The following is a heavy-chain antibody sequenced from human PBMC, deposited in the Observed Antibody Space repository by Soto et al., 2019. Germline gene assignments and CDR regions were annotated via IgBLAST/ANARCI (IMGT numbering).Heavy chain of an antibody. Sequence: QVQLVQSGAEVKKPGASVKVSCKASGYTFTSYDINWVRQATGQGLEWMGWMNPNSGNTGYAQKLQGRVTMARNTSISTAYMELSSLRSEDTAVYYCARVVLVEHRPVAFDIWGQGTMVTVSS. D-gene: IGHD6-6*01. J-gene: IGHJ3*02. V-gene: IGHV1-8*01. CDR2: MNPNSGNT. CDR1: GYTFTSYD. CDR3: ARVVLVEHRPVAFDI.